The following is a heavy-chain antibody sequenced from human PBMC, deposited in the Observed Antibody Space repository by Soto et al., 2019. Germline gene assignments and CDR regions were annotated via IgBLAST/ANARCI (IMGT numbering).Heavy chain of an antibody. CDR3: ARHGQAGTSHNWFDP. J-gene: IGHJ5*02. CDR2: IDPSDSYT. V-gene: IGHV5-10-1*01. CDR1: GYSFTSYW. D-gene: IGHD1-7*01. Sequence: GESLKIYCKGSGYSFTSYWISWVRQMPGKGLEWMGRIDPSDSYTNYSPSFQGHVTISADKSISTAYLQWSSLKASDTAMYYCARHGQAGTSHNWFDPWGQGTLVTVSS.